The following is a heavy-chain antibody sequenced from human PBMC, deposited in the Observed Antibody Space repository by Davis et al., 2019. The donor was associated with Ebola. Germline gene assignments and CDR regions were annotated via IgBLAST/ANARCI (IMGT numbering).Heavy chain of an antibody. CDR1: GDSIDSYN. Sequence: SETLSLTCAVSGDSIDSYNSWRWVRQPPGKGLEWIGSVYYTGLTTYSPSLKSRLSTSVDTSKNQFSLKLESVTAADTAVYYCARDSSGRYGDSLDIWGQGTMVTVSS. CDR3: ARDSSGRYGDSLDI. V-gene: IGHV4-59*01. D-gene: IGHD4-17*01. J-gene: IGHJ3*02. CDR2: VYYTGLT.